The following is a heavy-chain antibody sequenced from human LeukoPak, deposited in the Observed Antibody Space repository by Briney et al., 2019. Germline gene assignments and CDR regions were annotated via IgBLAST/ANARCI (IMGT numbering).Heavy chain of an antibody. CDR1: GFTFSSCW. V-gene: IGHV3-7*01. D-gene: IGHD3-16*01. CDR3: ATDGSYGLTY. J-gene: IGHJ4*02. Sequence: PGGSLRLSCAASGFTFSSCWMTWVRQAPGKGLEWVANIKQDGNEKYYVDSVKGRFSISRDNTKDMVYLQMNSLRAEDTAVYYCATDGSYGLTYWGQGTLVTVSS. CDR2: IKQDGNEK.